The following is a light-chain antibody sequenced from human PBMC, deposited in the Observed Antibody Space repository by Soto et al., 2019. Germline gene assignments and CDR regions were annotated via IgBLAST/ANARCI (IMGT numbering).Light chain of an antibody. V-gene: IGKV3-20*01. CDR3: QQYATSPVLYT. J-gene: IGKJ2*01. CDR2: GTS. CDR1: QSVSNTY. Sequence: EIVLTKSPGILSLSPGERATLSCRASQSVSNTYLAWYQQKPGQAPRLLIYGTSSRATDIPDRFSGSGSGTDFTLNISRLEPEDLALCYCQQYATSPVLYTFGQGTQLEIK.